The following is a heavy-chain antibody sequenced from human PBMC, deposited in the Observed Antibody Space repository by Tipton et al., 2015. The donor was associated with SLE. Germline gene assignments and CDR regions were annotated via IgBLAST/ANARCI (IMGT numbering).Heavy chain of an antibody. CDR2: INPSGGST. CDR1: GYTFTSYY. D-gene: IGHD5-24*01. V-gene: IGHV1-46*01. Sequence: QLVQSGAEVKKPGASVKVSCKASGYTFTSYYMHWVRQAPGQGLEWMGIINPSGGSTSYAQKFQGRVTMTRDTSTSTVYMELSSLRSEDTAVYYCAREVNGYPNPDAFDIWGQGTMVTVSS. CDR3: AREVNGYPNPDAFDI. J-gene: IGHJ3*02.